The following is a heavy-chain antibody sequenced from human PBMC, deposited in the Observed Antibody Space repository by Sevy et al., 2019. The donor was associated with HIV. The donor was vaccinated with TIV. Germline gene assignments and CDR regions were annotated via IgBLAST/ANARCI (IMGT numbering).Heavy chain of an antibody. CDR3: AKALANLRVSLPYGLDV. CDR2: IRYDGSNK. CDR1: GFTFSSYG. J-gene: IGHJ6*02. V-gene: IGHV3-30*02. Sequence: GGSLRLSCAASGFTFSSYGMHWVRQAPGKGLEWVAFIRYDGSNKYYADSVKGRFTISRDNSKTTPYLQMNSLRAEDTAGYYCAKALANLRVSLPYGLDVWGQGTTVTVSS.